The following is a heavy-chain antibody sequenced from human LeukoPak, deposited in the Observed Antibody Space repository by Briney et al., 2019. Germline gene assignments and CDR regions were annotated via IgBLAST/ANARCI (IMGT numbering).Heavy chain of an antibody. Sequence: GGSLRLSCAASGFTFSDYYMSWIRQAPGKGLEWVSYISSSGSTIYYADSVKGRFTISRDNSKNTLFLQMNSLRAEDTAVYYCARSSGWWSLDYWGQGTLVTVSS. CDR3: ARSSGWWSLDY. D-gene: IGHD6-19*01. J-gene: IGHJ4*02. CDR2: ISSSGSTI. V-gene: IGHV3-11*01. CDR1: GFTFSDYY.